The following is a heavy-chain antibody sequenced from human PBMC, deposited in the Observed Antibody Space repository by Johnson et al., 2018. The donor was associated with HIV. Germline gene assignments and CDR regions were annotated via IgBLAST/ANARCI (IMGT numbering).Heavy chain of an antibody. Sequence: MQLVESGGGLVKPGGSLRLSCAASGFTVSSDYISWVRQAPGKGLEWVSVIYSGGSTYYADSVKGRFTISRDNSKNTLYLQMNSLRAEDTAVYYCARVGAFGDGISLGAFDIWGQGTMVTVSS. CDR2: IYSGGST. J-gene: IGHJ3*02. V-gene: IGHV3-66*02. CDR3: ARVGAFGDGISLGAFDI. CDR1: GFTVSSDY. D-gene: IGHD3-10*01.